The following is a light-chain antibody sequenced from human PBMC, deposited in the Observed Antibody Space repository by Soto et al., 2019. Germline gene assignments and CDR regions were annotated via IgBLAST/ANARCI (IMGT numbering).Light chain of an antibody. CDR2: SVS. Sequence: QSALTQPAFASGSTGQPITISRRGTSINIGSYNHVAWYQQFPGKSPKLMIYSVSDRPSRVSDRFSGSKSGITASLTIFGLQTEDEADYFCTSYIDGQSYLFGSGTKVTVL. V-gene: IGLV2-14*03. CDR1: SINIGSYNH. J-gene: IGLJ1*01. CDR3: TSYIDGQSYL.